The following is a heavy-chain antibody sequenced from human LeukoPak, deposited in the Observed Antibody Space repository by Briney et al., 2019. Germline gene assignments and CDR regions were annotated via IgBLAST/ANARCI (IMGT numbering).Heavy chain of an antibody. CDR1: GFTFSSYA. Sequence: GGSLRLSCAASGFTFSSYAMSWVRQAPGKGLEWVSYISSSGSTIYYADSVKGRFTISRDNAKNSLYLQMNSLRAEDTAVYYCARSQWLAGNWLDPWGQGTLVTVSS. J-gene: IGHJ5*02. V-gene: IGHV3-48*04. CDR3: ARSQWLAGNWLDP. D-gene: IGHD6-19*01. CDR2: ISSSGSTI.